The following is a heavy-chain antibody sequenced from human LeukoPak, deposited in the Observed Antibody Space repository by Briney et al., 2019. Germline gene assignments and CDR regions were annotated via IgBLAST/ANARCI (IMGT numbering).Heavy chain of an antibody. Sequence: QPGGSLRLSCVASGFIFSNYEINWVRQAPGKGLEWISYISSRGTTIYYADSVEGRFTISRDNAKHSLYLQMNSLRAADTAVYYCARPNWMSNWYFDLWGRGTLVTVSS. D-gene: IGHD1-1*01. CDR1: GFIFSNYE. CDR3: ARPNWMSNWYFDL. V-gene: IGHV3-48*03. J-gene: IGHJ2*01. CDR2: ISSRGTTI.